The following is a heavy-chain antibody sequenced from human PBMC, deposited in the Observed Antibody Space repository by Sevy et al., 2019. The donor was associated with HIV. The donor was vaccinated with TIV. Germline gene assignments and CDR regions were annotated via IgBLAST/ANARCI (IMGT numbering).Heavy chain of an antibody. CDR3: ARDHGYSNGWFPYYYYYGMDV. D-gene: IGHD5-18*01. CDR1: GGSISSDNYY. V-gene: IGHV4-31*03. Sequence: SETLSLTCTVSGGSISSDNYYWTWIRQHPGKGLEWIGYIYDSGNTYYNPSLKSRVGISIDTSKNQFSLRLSSVTAADTAVYYCARDHGYSNGWFPYYYYYGMDVWGQGTTVTVSS. J-gene: IGHJ6*02. CDR2: IYDSGNT.